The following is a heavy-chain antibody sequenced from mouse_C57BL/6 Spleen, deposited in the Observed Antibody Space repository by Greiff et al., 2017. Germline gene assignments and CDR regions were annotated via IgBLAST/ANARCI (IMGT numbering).Heavy chain of an antibody. CDR2: IRSKSNNYAT. Sequence: GGGLVQPKGSLKLSCAASGFSFNTYAMNWVRQAPGKGLEWVARIRSKSNNYATYYADSVKDRFTISRDDSESMLYLQMNNLKTEDTAMYYCGRHGGYDYLYAMDYWGQGTSVTVSS. V-gene: IGHV10-1*01. CDR1: GFSFNTYA. CDR3: GRHGGYDYLYAMDY. J-gene: IGHJ4*01. D-gene: IGHD2-4*01.